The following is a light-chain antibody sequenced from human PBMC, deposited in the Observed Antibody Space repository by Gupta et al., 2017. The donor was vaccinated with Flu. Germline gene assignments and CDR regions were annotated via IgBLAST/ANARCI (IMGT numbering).Light chain of an antibody. CDR3: HQYYNSSYS. Sequence: DIVMTPSPDSSAVSLCGMSTINCKSSQILLYTSNNKNYLAWYQQKSGQPPKLLISWASNRESGVPERFSGSGSGTDFTLTISSLQAEDVALYFCHQYYNSSYSFGQGAKLEIE. CDR2: WAS. J-gene: IGKJ2*03. V-gene: IGKV4-1*01. CDR1: QILLYTSNNKNY.